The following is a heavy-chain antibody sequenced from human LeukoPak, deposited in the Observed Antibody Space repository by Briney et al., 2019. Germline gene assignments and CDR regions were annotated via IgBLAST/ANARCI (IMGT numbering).Heavy chain of an antibody. CDR2: ISYDGSNK. Sequence: GGSLRLSCAASGFTFSDYIMDWVRQAPGKGLEWVAVISYDGSNKYYADSVKGRFTISRDNSKNTLYLQMNSLRAEDTAVYYYARDSAEDCSSTSCDPTPGYFDYWGQGTLVTVSS. D-gene: IGHD2-2*01. V-gene: IGHV3-30*03. J-gene: IGHJ4*02. CDR3: ARDSAEDCSSTSCDPTPGYFDY. CDR1: GFTFSDYI.